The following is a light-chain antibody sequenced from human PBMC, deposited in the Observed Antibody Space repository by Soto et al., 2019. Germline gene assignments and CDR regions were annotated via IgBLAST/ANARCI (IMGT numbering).Light chain of an antibody. V-gene: IGKV3-15*01. J-gene: IGKJ5*01. CDR1: QSVSSN. Sequence: EIVMTQSPATLSVSPGERATLSCRASQSVSSNLAWYQQKPGQAPRLLIYGASTRATGFPARFSGSGSGTEFTLTISSLRSEDFAVYYCQQYNNWPPAITFGLGTRLEIK. CDR3: QQYNNWPPAIT. CDR2: GAS.